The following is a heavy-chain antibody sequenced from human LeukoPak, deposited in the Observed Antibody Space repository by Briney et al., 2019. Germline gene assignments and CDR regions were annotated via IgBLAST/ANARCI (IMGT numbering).Heavy chain of an antibody. D-gene: IGHD3-3*01. CDR2: INPNSGGT. Sequence: ASVKVSCKACGYTFTSYGISWVRQAPGQGLEWMGWINPNSGGTNYAQKFQGRVTMTRDTSISTAYMELSRLRSDDTAVYYCARDRENAGTYYDFWSGYLGGWFDPRGQGTLVTVSS. J-gene: IGHJ5*02. V-gene: IGHV1-2*02. CDR3: ARDRENAGTYYDFWSGYLGGWFDP. CDR1: GYTFTSYG.